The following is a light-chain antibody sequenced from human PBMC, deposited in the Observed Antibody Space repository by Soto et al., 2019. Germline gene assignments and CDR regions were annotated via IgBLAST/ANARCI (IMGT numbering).Light chain of an antibody. Sequence: DIQMTQSPSSLSASVGDRVTITCQASQDISNFLNWYQQKPGKAPELLVYAASTLQSGVPSRVSGGGSGTHFTLTINSLQPDDFATYYCQQSFTTPWTFGQGTKVEV. CDR2: AAS. CDR1: QDISNF. J-gene: IGKJ1*01. V-gene: IGKV1-39*01. CDR3: QQSFTTPWT.